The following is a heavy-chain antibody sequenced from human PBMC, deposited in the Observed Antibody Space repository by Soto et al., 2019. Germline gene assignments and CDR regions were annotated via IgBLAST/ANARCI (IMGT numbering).Heavy chain of an antibody. CDR1: GGAFTSNNW. J-gene: IGHJ4*02. CDR3: ASRDPGTSVDY. V-gene: IGHV4-4*02. D-gene: IGHD1-7*01. CDR2: IYRTGST. Sequence: SETLSLTCAVSGGAFTSNNWWTWVRQPPGQGLEWSGEIYRTGSTNYNPSLKSRVTISLDKSENQFSLKVTSLTAAATALYSCASRDPGTSVDYWGQGTLVTVSS.